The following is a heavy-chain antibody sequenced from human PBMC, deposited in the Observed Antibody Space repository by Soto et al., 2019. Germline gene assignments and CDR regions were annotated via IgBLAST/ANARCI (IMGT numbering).Heavy chain of an antibody. CDR3: ARGVQLVPDAFDI. D-gene: IGHD1-1*01. CDR1: GGTFSSYA. V-gene: IGHV1-69*13. J-gene: IGHJ3*02. Sequence: SVKVSCKASGGTFSSYAISWVRQAPGQGLEWMGGIIPTFGTANYAQKFQGRVTITADESTSTAYMELSSLRSEDTAVYYCARGVQLVPDAFDIWGQGTMVTVSS. CDR2: IIPTFGTA.